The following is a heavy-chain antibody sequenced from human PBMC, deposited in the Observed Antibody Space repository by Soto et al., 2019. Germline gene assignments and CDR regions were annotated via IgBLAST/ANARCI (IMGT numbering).Heavy chain of an antibody. CDR1: GGSFKSGSYS. CDR3: ARDSAYFDS. J-gene: IGHJ4*02. V-gene: IGHV4-61*01. CDR2: VYHTGRT. Sequence: SETLSLTCTVSGGSFKSGSYSWSWIRQPPGKGLEWIGYVYHTGRTSYNPSLKSRVSISMDTSKNQFSLNLDSVTAADTAGYFCARDSAYFDSWGQGTLVTVSS.